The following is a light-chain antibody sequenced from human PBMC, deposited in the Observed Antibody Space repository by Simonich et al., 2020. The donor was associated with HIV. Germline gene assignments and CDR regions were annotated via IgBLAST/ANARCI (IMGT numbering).Light chain of an antibody. Sequence: DIVMPQTPDSLAVTLGVRATINCKSIQSLLYSSNTKTYLAWYQQKPRPPPKLLIYGTSTRESVVPDRFRGSGSGTDFTLTISSLQAEDVAVYYCQQYYKTPHTFGQGTKLEIK. CDR3: QQYYKTPHT. J-gene: IGKJ2*01. CDR1: QSLLYSSNTKTY. V-gene: IGKV4-1*01. CDR2: GTS.